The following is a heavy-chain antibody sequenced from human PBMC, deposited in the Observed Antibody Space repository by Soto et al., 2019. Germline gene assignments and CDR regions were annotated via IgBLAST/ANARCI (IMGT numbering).Heavy chain of an antibody. V-gene: IGHV4-4*02. Sequence: SETLSLTCVVSGGSINNNFWSWVRQPPGKGLEWIGEIYQTGSINYNPSLRSRVTISVDKSKNQLSLKVESVTAADTAFYYCVRGNDNYDFWNNWSLDPWGQGTLVTVSS. J-gene: IGHJ5*02. CDR2: IYQTGSI. CDR1: GGSINNNFW. D-gene: IGHD3-3*01. CDR3: VRGNDNYDFWNNWSLDP.